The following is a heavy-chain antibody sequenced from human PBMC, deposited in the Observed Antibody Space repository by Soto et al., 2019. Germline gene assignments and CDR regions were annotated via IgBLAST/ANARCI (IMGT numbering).Heavy chain of an antibody. CDR2: LYHNGSR. V-gene: IGHV4-30-2*01. J-gene: IGHJ6*02. CDR1: GGSMSSGGYS. Sequence: QLQLQASGSGLVKPSQTLSLTCAVSGGSMSSGGYSWSWIRPPPGKGLEWIGYLYHNGSRYYHPSLRSRDSMSVGRSKNQFSLKLSSGTAADTAVYYCARVPDVWGQGTTVTVSS. CDR3: ARVPDV.